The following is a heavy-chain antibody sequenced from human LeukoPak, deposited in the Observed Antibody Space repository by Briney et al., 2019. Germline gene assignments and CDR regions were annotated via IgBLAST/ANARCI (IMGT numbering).Heavy chain of an antibody. D-gene: IGHD5-18*01. CDR1: GFTVSSNY. CDR2: IYSGGST. V-gene: IGHV3-66*01. Sequence: PGGSLRLSCEASGFTVSSNYMSWVRQAPGKGLEWVSAIYSGGSTYYADSVKGKFTISRDTSKNTLWLQMNSLRAEDTAVYYCARGKRGYTYDYFDYWGQGTLVTVSS. J-gene: IGHJ4*02. CDR3: ARGKRGYTYDYFDY.